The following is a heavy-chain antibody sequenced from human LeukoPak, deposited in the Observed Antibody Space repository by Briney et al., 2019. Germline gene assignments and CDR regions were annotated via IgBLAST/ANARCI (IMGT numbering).Heavy chain of an antibody. CDR1: GYSFTGYY. J-gene: IGHJ4*02. V-gene: IGHV1-2*02. Sequence: GASVKASCKAFGYSFTGYYLQWVRQAPGQGLEWMGWINPTSGGTNYAQKFQGRVTMTRDTSISTAYMELSSLKSDDTAIYYCARATYETNLFDYWGQGTLVTVSS. CDR3: ARATYETNLFDY. CDR2: INPTSGGT. D-gene: IGHD2-8*01.